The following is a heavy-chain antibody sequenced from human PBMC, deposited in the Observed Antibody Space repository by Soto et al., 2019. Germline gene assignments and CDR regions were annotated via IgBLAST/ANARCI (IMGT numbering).Heavy chain of an antibody. CDR1: GFTFSSYA. Sequence: GGSLRLSCAASGFTFSSYAMSWVRQAPGKGLEWVSAISGSGGSTYYADSVKGRFTISRDNSKNTLYLQMNSLRAEDTAVYYCATSSHQYYYDSSGYYNTGTDYWGQGTLVTVSS. CDR3: ATSSHQYYYDSSGYYNTGTDY. CDR2: ISGSGGST. J-gene: IGHJ4*02. D-gene: IGHD3-22*01. V-gene: IGHV3-23*01.